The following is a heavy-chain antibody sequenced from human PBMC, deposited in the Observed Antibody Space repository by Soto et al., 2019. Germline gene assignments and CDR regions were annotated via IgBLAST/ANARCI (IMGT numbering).Heavy chain of an antibody. Sequence: SGPTLVNPAQTLTLTWTFSGFSLRTSGVGVGWNRQPPGKALECLALIYWDDDKHDSPWLKSRLTITKETPKNQEGHKRTKKDTFDTATYYCAHRLEWLVYYYWGQGSLVTVSS. J-gene: IGHJ4*02. D-gene: IGHD6-19*01. CDR1: GFSLRTSGVG. CDR2: IYWDDDK. CDR3: AHRLEWLVYYY. V-gene: IGHV2-5*02.